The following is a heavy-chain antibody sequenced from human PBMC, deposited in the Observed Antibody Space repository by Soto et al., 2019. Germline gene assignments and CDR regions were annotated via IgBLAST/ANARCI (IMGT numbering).Heavy chain of an antibody. CDR3: AGLMDTLFERFDY. D-gene: IGHD2-8*01. V-gene: IGHV3-73*02. CDR2: IASKAHNYVT. Sequence: EVQLVESGGGLVQPGGSLKLSCAASGFTLSGSFIHWVRQASGKGLEWVGRIASKAHNYVTAYGRSVEGRFTVSRDDSRNTAYLQMEGLKTEDTAVYFCAGLMDTLFERFDYWGQGILVTVSS. J-gene: IGHJ4*02. CDR1: GFTLSGSF.